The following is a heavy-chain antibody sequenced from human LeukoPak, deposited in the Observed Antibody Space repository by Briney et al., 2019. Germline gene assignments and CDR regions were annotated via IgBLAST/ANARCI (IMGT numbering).Heavy chain of an antibody. D-gene: IGHD2-15*01. Sequence: GESLKISCKGSGYSFTSYWIGWVRQMPGKGLEWMGIIYPGDSDTRYSPSFQGQVTISADKSISTAYLQWGSLKASDTAMYYCARGGTRMVVAATFDAFDIWGQGTMVTVSS. V-gene: IGHV5-51*01. CDR3: ARGGTRMVVAATFDAFDI. CDR1: GYSFTSYW. J-gene: IGHJ3*02. CDR2: IYPGDSDT.